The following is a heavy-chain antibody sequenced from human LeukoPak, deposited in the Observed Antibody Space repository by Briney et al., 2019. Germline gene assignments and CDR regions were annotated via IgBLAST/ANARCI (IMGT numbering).Heavy chain of an antibody. Sequence: GGSLRLSCAASGFTFSTYAMSWVRQTPGKGLEGVSVISGGGDITYYADSVKGRFTISRDNSENTVYLQMNSLRAEDTAVYYCARGDGYNLFDYWGQGTLVTVSS. D-gene: IGHD5-24*01. J-gene: IGHJ4*02. CDR3: ARGDGYNLFDY. CDR2: ISGGGDIT. V-gene: IGHV3-23*01. CDR1: GFTFSTYA.